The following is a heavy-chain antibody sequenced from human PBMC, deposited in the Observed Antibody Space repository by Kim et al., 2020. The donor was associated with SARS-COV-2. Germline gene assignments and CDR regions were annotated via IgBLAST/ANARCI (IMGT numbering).Heavy chain of an antibody. CDR3: ATDRISCAGGLCYLDP. Sequence: ASVKVSCKVSGYSITELSMHWVRQAPGKGLEWMGSFDPADADTIYAQKFQGRVTMTEDTTTDTAYMELSSLRSEDTAVYYCATDRISCAGGLCYLDPWGQGTLVTVSS. V-gene: IGHV1-24*01. J-gene: IGHJ5*02. CDR1: GYSITELS. CDR2: FDPADADT. D-gene: IGHD2-8*02.